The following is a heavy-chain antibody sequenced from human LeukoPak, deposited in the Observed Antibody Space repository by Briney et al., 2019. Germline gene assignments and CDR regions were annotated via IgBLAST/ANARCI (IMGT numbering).Heavy chain of an antibody. J-gene: IGHJ4*02. CDR2: ISSSGSTI. CDR3: ARVGYYYDSSGYYYFDY. CDR1: GFTFSSYA. D-gene: IGHD3-22*01. Sequence: GGSLRLSCAASGFTFSSYAMSWVRQAPGKGLEWVSYISSSGSTIYYADSVKGRFTISRDNAKNSLYLQMNSLRAEDTAVYYCARVGYYYDSSGYYYFDYWGQGTLVTVSS. V-gene: IGHV3-48*03.